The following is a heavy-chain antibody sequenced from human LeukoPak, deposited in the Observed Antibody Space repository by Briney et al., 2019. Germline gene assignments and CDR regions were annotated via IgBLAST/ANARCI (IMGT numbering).Heavy chain of an antibody. J-gene: IGHJ5*02. CDR2: IYYSGST. D-gene: IGHD3-10*01. CDR3: ARGRGSSFMVRGVINWFDP. V-gene: IGHV4-31*03. Sequence: SETLSLTCTVPGGSISSAGYYWSWIRQHPGKGLEWIGYIYYSGSTYYNPSLKSRVTILIDTSRNQFFLKLRSVTAADTAVYYCARGRGSSFMVRGVINWFDPWGQGTLITVSS. CDR1: GGSISSAGYY.